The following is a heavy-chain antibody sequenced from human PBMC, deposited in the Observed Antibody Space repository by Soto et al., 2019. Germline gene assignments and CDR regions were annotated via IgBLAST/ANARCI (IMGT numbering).Heavy chain of an antibody. V-gene: IGHV4-59*08. Sequence: SETLSHTCTVSGGTISSCYWSWTRQTPGKGLKWIGYIYYSGSTNYNPSLKSRVTISVDTSKKQFSLKLSSVTAADTAGYYCVRHESPGLVVNASRGHFDIWALGTLVT. J-gene: IGHJ3*02. CDR1: GGTISSCY. CDR2: IYYSGST. D-gene: IGHD2-8*01. CDR3: VRHESPGLVVNASRGHFDI.